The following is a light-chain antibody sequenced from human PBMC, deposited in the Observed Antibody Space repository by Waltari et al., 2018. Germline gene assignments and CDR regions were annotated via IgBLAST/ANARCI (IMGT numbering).Light chain of an antibody. CDR3: QQYNSYSLLS. CDR1: QSISNW. Sequence: DIQMTQSPSTLSASVGDRFTITCRASQSISNWLAWYQQKPGKAPKLLIYKEATLESGVPSRFSGRGSGTEFTLTISSLQPDDFATYYCQQYNSYSLLSFGGGTKVEIK. CDR2: KEA. V-gene: IGKV1-5*03. J-gene: IGKJ4*01.